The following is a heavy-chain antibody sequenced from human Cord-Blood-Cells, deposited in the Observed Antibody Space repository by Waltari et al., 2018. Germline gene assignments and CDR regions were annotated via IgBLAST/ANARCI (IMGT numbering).Heavy chain of an antibody. J-gene: IGHJ4*02. CDR2: SIPIIGTA. D-gene: IGHD6-19*01. CDR1: GGTFSSYA. V-gene: IGHV1-69*01. CDR3: ARDGSGLVWPRGYFDY. Sequence: VQLVQSGAEVKKPGSSVKVSCKASGGTFSSYAISWVRQPPGEGLEWMGGSIPIIGTANYTQKFQGGVTITADESTSTALMELGSLRSEYAGVYYCARDGSGLVWPRGYFDYWGQGTLVTVSS.